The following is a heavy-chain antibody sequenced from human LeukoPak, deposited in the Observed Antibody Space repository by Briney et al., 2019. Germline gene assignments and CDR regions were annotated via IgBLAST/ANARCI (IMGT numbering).Heavy chain of an antibody. D-gene: IGHD3-3*01. CDR3: AKDFDDFWSGYYQPADY. V-gene: IGHV3-30*18. CDR2: ISYDGSNK. Sequence: GGSLRLSCAASGFTFSSYGMHWVRQAPGKGLEWVAVISYDGSNKYYADSVKGRFTISRDNSKNTLYLQMNSLRAEDTAVYYCAKDFDDFWSGYYQPADYWGQGTLVTVSS. CDR1: GFTFSSYG. J-gene: IGHJ4*02.